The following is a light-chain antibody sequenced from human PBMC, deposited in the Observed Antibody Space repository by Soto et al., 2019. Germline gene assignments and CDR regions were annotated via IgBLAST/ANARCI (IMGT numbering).Light chain of an antibody. Sequence: IVMPQSPDTLSVSPWAGATLCCRSRRSIIRYLAWYQHQPGQAPRPLIYGASTRASGIPARISGSGSGTEFTLTISSLQSEDFAVYYCQQYNNWPRTFGQGTRGDI. CDR2: GAS. CDR1: RSIIRY. V-gene: IGKV3-15*01. CDR3: QQYNNWPRT. J-gene: IGKJ1*01.